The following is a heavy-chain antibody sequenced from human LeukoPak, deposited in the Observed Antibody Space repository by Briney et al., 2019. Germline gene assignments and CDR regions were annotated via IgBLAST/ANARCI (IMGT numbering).Heavy chain of an antibody. CDR1: GFTVSSNY. J-gene: IGHJ4*02. V-gene: IGHV3-53*01. D-gene: IGHD1-1*01. CDR3: ARISTSEAGADY. Sequence: PGGSLRLSCAASGFTVSSNYMSWVRQAPGKGLEWVSVIYSGGSTYYADSVKGRFTISRDNSKNTLYLQMNSPRAEDTAVYYCARISTSEAGADYWGQGALVTVSS. CDR2: IYSGGST.